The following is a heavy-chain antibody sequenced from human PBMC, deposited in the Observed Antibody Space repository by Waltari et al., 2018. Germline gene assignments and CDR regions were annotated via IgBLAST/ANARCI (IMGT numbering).Heavy chain of an antibody. V-gene: IGHV4-61*02. D-gene: IGHD3-9*01. CDR3: ARDEARYYDIMTGGGYYGLDV. CDR1: GASISSCSVY. CDR2: IFTSGST. J-gene: IGHJ6*02. Sequence: QVQLQESGPRLVRPSQTLSLTCPVSGASISSCSVYRTWIRRAAGKGLEWVGHIFTSGSTKYNPSLKSRVSVSLDTSENQFSLRLSSVTAADTAVYYCARDEARYYDIMTGGGYYGLDVWGQGTTVTVSS.